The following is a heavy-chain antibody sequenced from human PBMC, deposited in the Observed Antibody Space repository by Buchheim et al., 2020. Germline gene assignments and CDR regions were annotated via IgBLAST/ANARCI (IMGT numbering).Heavy chain of an antibody. V-gene: IGHV3-15*07. Sequence: EVQLVESGGGLVKPGGSLRLSCVGYGFTFSNAWMNWVRQAPGKGLEWVGRIKSKVDGGTTDYAAPVKGTFFISRDDSKNTVSLQMNGLRTEDTAMYYCATGGYYVDYWGQGTL. D-gene: IGHD5-12*01. CDR3: ATGGYYVDY. CDR2: IKSKVDGGTT. J-gene: IGHJ4*02. CDR1: GFTFSNAW.